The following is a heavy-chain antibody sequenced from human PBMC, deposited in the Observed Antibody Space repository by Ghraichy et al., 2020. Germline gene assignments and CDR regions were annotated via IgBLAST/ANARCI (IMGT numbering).Heavy chain of an antibody. CDR3: ARGAVAYGMDV. CDR2: IYYSGST. CDR1: GGSISSYY. J-gene: IGHJ6*02. V-gene: IGHV4-59*01. Sequence: AGSLRLSCTVSGGSISSYYWSWIRQPPGKGLEWIGYIYYSGSTNYNPSLKSRVTISVDTSKNQFSLKLSSVTAADTAVYYCARGAVAYGMDVWGQGTTVTVSS. D-gene: IGHD4-23*01.